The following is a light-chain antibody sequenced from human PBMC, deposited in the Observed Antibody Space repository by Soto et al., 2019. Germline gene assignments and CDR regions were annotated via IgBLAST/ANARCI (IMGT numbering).Light chain of an antibody. CDR2: GAS. J-gene: IGKJ5*01. V-gene: IGKV3-15*01. CDR1: QSFSSN. CDR3: KQRSNWPQIT. Sequence: EIVMTQSPATLPVSPGKRATLSCRASQSFSSNLAWYQQKPGQAPRLLIYGASTRATGIPARFSGSGSGTDFTLTISSLEPEAFAVYYCKQRSNWPQITFGQGTRLEIK.